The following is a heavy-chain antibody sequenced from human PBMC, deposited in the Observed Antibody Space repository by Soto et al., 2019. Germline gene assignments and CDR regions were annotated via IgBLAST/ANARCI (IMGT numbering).Heavy chain of an antibody. V-gene: IGHV1-18*01. J-gene: IGHJ4*02. D-gene: IGHD3-10*01. CDR1: GYTFTSYG. CDR3: AREYYYCSRDDSDWFFN. Sequence: ASVKVSCKASGYTFTSYGISWVRQAPGQGLEWMGWISAYNGNTNYAQKLQGRVTMTTDTSTSTAYMELRSLRSDDTAVYYCAREYYYCSRDDSDWFFNWGRGTLVTVSS. CDR2: ISAYNGNT.